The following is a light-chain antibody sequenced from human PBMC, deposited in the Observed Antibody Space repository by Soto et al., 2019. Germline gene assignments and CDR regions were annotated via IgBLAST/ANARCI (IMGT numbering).Light chain of an antibody. CDR3: QQSYSTPRT. CDR1: RSISSY. V-gene: IGKV1-39*01. Sequence: DIQMTQSPSSLSASVGDRVTITCRPSRSISSYLNWYQQKPGKAPKLLIYAASSLQSGVSSRFSGSGSGTDFTLTISSLQPEDFATYYCQQSYSTPRTFGQGTKV. CDR2: AAS. J-gene: IGKJ1*01.